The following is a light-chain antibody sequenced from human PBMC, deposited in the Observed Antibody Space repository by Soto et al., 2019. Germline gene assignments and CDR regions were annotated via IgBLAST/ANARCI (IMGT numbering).Light chain of an antibody. J-gene: IGLJ2*01. CDR3: SSYTSSSTHV. CDR2: EVS. V-gene: IGLV2-14*01. Sequence: QSALTQPASXXXXXXXXXXISCTGTSSDVGGYNYVSWYQQHPGKAPKLLIYEVSNRPSGVSNRFSGSKSGNTASLTISGLQAEDEADYYCSSYTSSSTHVFGGGTKLTVL. CDR1: SSDVGGYNY.